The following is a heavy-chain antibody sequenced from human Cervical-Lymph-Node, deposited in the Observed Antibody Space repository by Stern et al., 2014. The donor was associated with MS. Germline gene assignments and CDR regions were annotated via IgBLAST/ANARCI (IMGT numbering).Heavy chain of an antibody. CDR3: ARVMSTTVSGDY. CDR1: GFTFRSYW. J-gene: IGHJ4*02. Sequence: EVQLVESGGGLVQPGGSLRLSCAASGFTFRSYWMHWVRQAPGKGLVWVSRISGDGSSTSYADSVKGRFTISRDNAKNTLYLQMNSLRAEDTAVYYCARVMSTTVSGDYWGQGTLVTVSS. CDR2: ISGDGSST. D-gene: IGHD4-11*01. V-gene: IGHV3-74*01.